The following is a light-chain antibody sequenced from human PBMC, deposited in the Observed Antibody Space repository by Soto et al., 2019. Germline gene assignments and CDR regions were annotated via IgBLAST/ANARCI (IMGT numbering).Light chain of an antibody. CDR2: DNN. CDR1: SSNIRSNY. V-gene: IGLV1-51*01. Sequence: QSVLTQPPSVSAAPGEKVSISCSGGSSNIRSNYVSWYQQLPGEAPKLLIYDNNKRPSGIPDRFSGSTSGTSATLGITGLQTGDEADYYCGTWDSSLPVSVVFGGGTKLTVL. J-gene: IGLJ2*01. CDR3: GTWDSSLPVSVV.